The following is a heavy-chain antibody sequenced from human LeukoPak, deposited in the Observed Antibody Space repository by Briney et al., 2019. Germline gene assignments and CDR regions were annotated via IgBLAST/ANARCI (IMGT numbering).Heavy chain of an antibody. CDR1: GFTFSNYA. Sequence: GGSLRLSCAASGFTFSNYAMHWVRQAPGKGLEWVAVISYDGSNKYYADSVKGRFTISRDSSRNTLYLQMNSLRAEDTAVYYCARGGDSLYYHYYSGMDVWGQGTTVTVSS. J-gene: IGHJ6*02. CDR2: ISYDGSNK. CDR3: ARGGDSLYYHYYSGMDV. D-gene: IGHD2-21*02. V-gene: IGHV3-30-3*01.